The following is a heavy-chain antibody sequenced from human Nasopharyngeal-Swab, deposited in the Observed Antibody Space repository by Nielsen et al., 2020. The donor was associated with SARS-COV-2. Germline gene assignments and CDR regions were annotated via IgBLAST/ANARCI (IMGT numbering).Heavy chain of an antibody. CDR1: GCTFASFD. CDR2: MNLDSGDT. Sequence: ASVKVSCKTSGCTFASFDINWVRQATGRGLEWVGWMNLDSGDTHYAQEFQGKVTLTRDTSRSTAYMELSSLRSEDTAVYYCARGPRPKRHLDYCGQGTLVTVSS. D-gene: IGHD1-1*01. J-gene: IGHJ4*02. V-gene: IGHV1-8*01. CDR3: ARGPRPKRHLDY.